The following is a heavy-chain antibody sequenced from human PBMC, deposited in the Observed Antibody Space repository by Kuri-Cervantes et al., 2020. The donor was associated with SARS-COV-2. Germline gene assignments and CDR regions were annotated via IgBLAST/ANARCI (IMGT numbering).Heavy chain of an antibody. CDR1: GSTFSNSD. J-gene: IGHJ4*02. Sequence: GESLTLSCSASGSTFSNSDMNWVRQAPGKGLEWVSGVSWYGSRTHYADSVKGRFIISRDNSRNFLYQQMNSLRPEDMAVYYCVRHKAAAGIVAPDWGQGTLVTVSS. V-gene: IGHV3-19*01. D-gene: IGHD6-13*01. CDR3: VRHKAAAGIVAPD. CDR2: VSWYGSRT.